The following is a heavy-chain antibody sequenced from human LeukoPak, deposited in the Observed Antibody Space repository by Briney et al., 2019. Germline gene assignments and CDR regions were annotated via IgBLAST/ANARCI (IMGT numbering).Heavy chain of an antibody. J-gene: IGHJ4*02. Sequence: GGSLRLSCAASGFTFSSYAMSWVRQAPGKGLEWVSAISGSGGSTYYADSVKGRFTISRDNSKYTLYLQMNSLRAEDTAVYYCAKIFTSSGFFDYWGQGTLVTVSS. V-gene: IGHV3-23*01. CDR3: AKIFTSSGFFDY. D-gene: IGHD6-19*01. CDR2: ISGSGGST. CDR1: GFTFSSYA.